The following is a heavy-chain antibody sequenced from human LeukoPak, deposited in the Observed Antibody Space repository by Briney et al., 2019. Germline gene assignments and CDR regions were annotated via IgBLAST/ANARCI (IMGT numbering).Heavy chain of an antibody. V-gene: IGHV1-69*15. Sequence: ASVKVSCKASGDSFSNYAIYWVRQAPGQGLEWMGRIIPIYGSPDYAQSFQGRVTITADEFTSTVYMEMNSLTSDDTAVYYCARAGVTYVAGRSAGFFQRWGQGTLVVVSS. D-gene: IGHD6-19*01. CDR3: ARAGVTYVAGRSAGFFQR. CDR1: GDSFSNYA. J-gene: IGHJ1*01. CDR2: IIPIYGSP.